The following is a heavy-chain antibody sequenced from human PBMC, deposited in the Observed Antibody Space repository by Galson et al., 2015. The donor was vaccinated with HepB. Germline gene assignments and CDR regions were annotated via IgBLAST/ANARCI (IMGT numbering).Heavy chain of an antibody. CDR1: GLTFSSYA. V-gene: IGHV3-30-3*01. CDR3: ARGLRVTIFGAVTHLNDY. D-gene: IGHD3-3*01. CDR2: ISYDGSNK. Sequence: SLRLSCAASGLTFSSYAMSWVRQAPGKGLEWVAVISYDGSNKYYADSVKGRFTISRDNSKNTLYLQMNSLRAEDTAVYYCARGLRVTIFGAVTHLNDYWGQGTLVTVSS. J-gene: IGHJ4*02.